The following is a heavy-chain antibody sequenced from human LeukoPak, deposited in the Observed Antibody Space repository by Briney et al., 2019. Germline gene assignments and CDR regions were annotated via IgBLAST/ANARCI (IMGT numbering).Heavy chain of an antibody. Sequence: GGSLRLSCTASGFTFSSYGMHWVRQAPGKGLEWVAVISYDGSNKYYAGSVKGRFTISRDNSKNTLYLQMNSLRADDMAVYYCARASIAAALDYWGQGTLVTVSS. CDR3: ARASIAAALDY. V-gene: IGHV3-30*03. CDR1: GFTFSSYG. D-gene: IGHD6-13*01. J-gene: IGHJ4*02. CDR2: ISYDGSNK.